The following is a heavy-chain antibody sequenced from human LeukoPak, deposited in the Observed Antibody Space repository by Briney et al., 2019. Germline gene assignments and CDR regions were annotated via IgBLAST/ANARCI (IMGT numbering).Heavy chain of an antibody. J-gene: IGHJ4*02. D-gene: IGHD3-16*02. CDR3: ARCDYVWGNYRYRPILYFDY. Sequence: GASVKVSCKASGYTFTSYAISWVRQAPGQGLEWMGWISAYNGHTDYAQKLQGRVTMTTDTSTNTAYMELRSLRSDDTAVYYCARCDYVWGNYRYRPILYFDYWGQGTLVTVSS. CDR2: ISAYNGHT. V-gene: IGHV1-18*01. CDR1: GYTFTSYA.